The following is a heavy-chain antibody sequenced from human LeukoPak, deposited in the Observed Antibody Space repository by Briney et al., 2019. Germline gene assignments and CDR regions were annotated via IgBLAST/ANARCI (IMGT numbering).Heavy chain of an antibody. CDR1: GDSVSTSGVA. Sequence: SLTLSLTCAISGDSVSTSGVAWNWGRQSRSRGLEWLGRTYYTSKWNTDYVVCRKSRIVVNPDTSENQFSLQLNSVTSEDTAVYYCARGRASAFDVWGQGTLVTVSS. D-gene: IGHD6-25*01. J-gene: IGHJ3*01. CDR2: TYYTSKWNT. CDR3: ARGRASAFDV. V-gene: IGHV6-1*01.